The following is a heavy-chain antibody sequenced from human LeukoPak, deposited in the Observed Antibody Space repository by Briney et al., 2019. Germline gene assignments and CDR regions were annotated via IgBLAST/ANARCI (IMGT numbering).Heavy chain of an antibody. J-gene: IGHJ5*02. CDR2: IIPIFGTA. CDR1: GGTFSSYA. CDR3: ARDPNLTVGTVTTTGDEYT. D-gene: IGHD1-1*01. Sequence: SVKVSCKASGGTFSSYAISLVRQAPGQGLEWMGRIIPIFGTANYAQKFQGRVTITTDESTSTAYMELSSLRSEDTAVYYCARDPNLTVGTVTTTGDEYTWGQGTLVTVSS. V-gene: IGHV1-69*05.